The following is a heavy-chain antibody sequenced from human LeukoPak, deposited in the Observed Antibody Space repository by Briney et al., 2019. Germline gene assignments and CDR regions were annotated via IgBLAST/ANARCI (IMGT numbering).Heavy chain of an antibody. J-gene: IGHJ5*02. CDR2: IYYGVST. CDR1: GDSISRYY. V-gene: IGHV4-59*08. D-gene: IGHD6-13*01. CDR3: ARLLADNWFDP. Sequence: SETLSLTCTVSGDSISRYYWSWLRQPPGKGLVWIGYIYYGVSTNSNPSLKSRVTISLDTSKKQISLKVRSVTAADTAIYYCARLLADNWFDPWCQGTLVTVSS.